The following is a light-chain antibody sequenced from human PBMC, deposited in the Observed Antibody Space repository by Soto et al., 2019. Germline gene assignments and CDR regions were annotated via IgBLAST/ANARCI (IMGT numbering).Light chain of an antibody. CDR2: GAS. J-gene: IGKJ1*01. Sequence: DIQMTQSPSSLSASVGDRVTITCRTSQIISTSLNWYQQKPGKAPRVLIYGASSLHSGVPSRFSGGGSGTDFTLTINSLQPEDFATYYCQESHSFLWGTFGPGTKVEIK. CDR1: QIISTS. V-gene: IGKV1-39*01. CDR3: QESHSFLWGT.